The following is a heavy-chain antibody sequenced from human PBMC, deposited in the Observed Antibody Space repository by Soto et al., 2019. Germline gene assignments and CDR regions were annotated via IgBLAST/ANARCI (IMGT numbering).Heavy chain of an antibody. D-gene: IGHD3-3*01. Sequence: ASVEVSCKVSGCTLIEVAIHWVRQAPGKGLEWMGGFDPEDGETIYAQKFQGRVTMTEDTSTDTAYMELSSLRSEDTAVYYCATDPSYDFWSGPQAFDIWGQGTMVTGSS. V-gene: IGHV1-24*01. J-gene: IGHJ3*02. CDR2: FDPEDGET. CDR3: ATDPSYDFWSGPQAFDI. CDR1: GCTLIEVA.